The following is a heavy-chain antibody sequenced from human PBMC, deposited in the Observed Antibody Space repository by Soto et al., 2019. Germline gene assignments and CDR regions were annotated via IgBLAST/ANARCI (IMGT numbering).Heavy chain of an antibody. CDR1: GDTVSSTSAA. CDR3: ARDSSGYGPFDY. V-gene: IGHV6-1*01. J-gene: IGHJ4*02. Sequence: LQALSLTCVISGDTVSSTSAAWTWIRQSPSRGLEWVGRTYYRSKWYNDYAVSVKGRIIINSDTSKNQFSLQLNSVTPDDTAVYYCARDSSGYGPFDYWGQGTLVTVSS. CDR2: TYYRSKWYN. D-gene: IGHD5-12*01.